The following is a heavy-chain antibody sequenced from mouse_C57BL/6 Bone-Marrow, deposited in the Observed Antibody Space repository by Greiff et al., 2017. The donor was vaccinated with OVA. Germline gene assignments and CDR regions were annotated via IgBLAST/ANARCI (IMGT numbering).Heavy chain of an antibody. D-gene: IGHD1-1*01. J-gene: IGHJ3*01. V-gene: IGHV14-1*01. CDR2: IDPEDGDT. CDR3: TLRFSTELSY. CDR1: GFNIKDYY. Sequence: EVQLQQSGAELVRPGASVKLSCTASGFNIKDYYMHWVKQRPEQGLEWIGRIDPEDGDTEYAPQVQGKATMTADTSSHTAYLQLSSLTSEDTAVYYCTLRFSTELSYWGQGTLVTVSA.